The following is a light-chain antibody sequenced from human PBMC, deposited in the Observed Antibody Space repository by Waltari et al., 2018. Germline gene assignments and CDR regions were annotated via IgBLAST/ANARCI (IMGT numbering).Light chain of an antibody. CDR3: QQYNSYSLLT. CDR2: KAS. Sequence: TCRASQSISNCLAWYQQKPGKAPKLLIYKASTLESGVPSRFSGSGSGTEFTLTISSLQPDDFATYYCQQYNSYSLLTFGGGTKVEIK. CDR1: QSISNC. J-gene: IGKJ4*01. V-gene: IGKV1-5*03.